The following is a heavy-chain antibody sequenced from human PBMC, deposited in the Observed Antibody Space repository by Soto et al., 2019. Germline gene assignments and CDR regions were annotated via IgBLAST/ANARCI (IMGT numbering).Heavy chain of an antibody. CDR1: GFTFSNAW. D-gene: IGHD3-16*02. CDR2: IKSKTDGGTT. J-gene: IGHJ4*02. Sequence: GGSLRLSCAASGFTFSNAWMSWVRQAPGKGLEWVGRIKSKTDGGTTDYAAPVKGRFTISRDDSKNTLYLQMNSLKTEDTAVYYCCLAIFYDYVWGSYRYDYWGQGTLVTVSS. V-gene: IGHV3-15*01. CDR3: CLAIFYDYVWGSYRYDY.